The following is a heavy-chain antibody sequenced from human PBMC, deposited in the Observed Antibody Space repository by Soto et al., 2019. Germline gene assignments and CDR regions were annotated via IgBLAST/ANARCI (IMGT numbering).Heavy chain of an antibody. CDR3: ARMSYFYDKWYFDL. CDR1: GASINNNDYY. Sequence: SETLSLTCTVSGASINNNDYYWSWIRQSPGKGLEWIGYVYYSGTTDYIPSLKSRLSMSIDKSQNQFTLKLNSVTAADTATYYCARMSYFYDKWYFDLWGRGTLVTVSS. J-gene: IGHJ2*01. D-gene: IGHD3-22*01. V-gene: IGHV4-30-4*01. CDR2: VYYSGTT.